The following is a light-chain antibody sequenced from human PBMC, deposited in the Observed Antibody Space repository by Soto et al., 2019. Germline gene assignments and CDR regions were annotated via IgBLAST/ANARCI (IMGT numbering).Light chain of an antibody. J-gene: IGKJ1*01. V-gene: IGKV2-28*01. CDR2: LGS. CDR3: MQALQAPPT. Sequence: DIVVTQSPLSLVVTPGEPASISCRSSQSLLNSNGYNYLDWYLQKPGQSPQLLIYLGSSRASGVPDRFSGSGSGTDFTLTISRVEAEDVGFYYCMQALQAPPTFGQGTKVDIK. CDR1: QSLLNSNGYNY.